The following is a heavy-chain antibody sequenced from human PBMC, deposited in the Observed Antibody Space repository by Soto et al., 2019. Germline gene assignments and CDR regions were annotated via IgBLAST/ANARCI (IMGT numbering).Heavy chain of an antibody. CDR1: GYTFTGYY. CDR3: ARCQYYYDSSGHRGALDI. Sequence: ASVKVSCKASGYTFTGYYMHWVRQAPGQGLEWMGWINPNNGGTDYAQKFQGRVTLTRDTSISTTYMEVRGLRSDDTAVYYCARCQYYYDSSGHRGALDIWGQGTMVTVSS. CDR2: INPNNGGT. D-gene: IGHD3-22*01. V-gene: IGHV1-2*02. J-gene: IGHJ3*02.